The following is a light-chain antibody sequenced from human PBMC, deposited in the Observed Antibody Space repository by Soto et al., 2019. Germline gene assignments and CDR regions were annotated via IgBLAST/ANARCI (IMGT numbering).Light chain of an antibody. CDR2: GAS. CDR3: QQYGYSPRT. CDR1: QSVSSNY. V-gene: IGKV3-20*01. Sequence: EIVLTLSPGALSLSPGERATLSCRPSQSVSSNYLAWYQLKPGQAPRLLIYGASSRATGIPDRFSGSGSGTDFTLTISSMDPEDFAVYFCQQYGYSPRTFGQGTKVDIK. J-gene: IGKJ1*01.